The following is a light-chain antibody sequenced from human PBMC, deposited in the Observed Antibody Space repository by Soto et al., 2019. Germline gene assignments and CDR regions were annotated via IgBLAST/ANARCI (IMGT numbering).Light chain of an antibody. V-gene: IGKV3D-15*01. CDR1: QSVHNN. Sequence: IVMTQSPATLSVSPGERATLSCRASQSVHNNLAWYQQKPGQAPRLLIYGASTRATGIPARFSGSGSGTEFTLPIISLQSEDFAVYYCQQYNNWPPLTFGGGTKVEIK. CDR3: QQYNNWPPLT. CDR2: GAS. J-gene: IGKJ4*01.